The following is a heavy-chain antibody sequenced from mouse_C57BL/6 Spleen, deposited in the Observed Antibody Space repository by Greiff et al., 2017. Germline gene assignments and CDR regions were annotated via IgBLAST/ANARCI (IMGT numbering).Heavy chain of an antibody. Sequence: EVHLVESGPELVKPGASVKIPCKASGYTFTDYNMDWVKQSHGKSLEWIGDINPNNGGTIYNQKFKGKATLTVDKSSSTAYMELRSLTSEDTAVYYCAREGLLRNAMDYWGQGTSVTVSS. CDR3: AREGLLRNAMDY. D-gene: IGHD2-3*01. V-gene: IGHV1-18*01. J-gene: IGHJ4*01. CDR1: GYTFTDYN. CDR2: INPNNGGT.